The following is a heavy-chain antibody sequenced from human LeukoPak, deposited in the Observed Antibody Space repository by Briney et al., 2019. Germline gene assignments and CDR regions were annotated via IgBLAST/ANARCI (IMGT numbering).Heavy chain of an antibody. CDR2: IYPGDSDT. CDR3: ARHVDILTGPRD. V-gene: IGHV5-51*01. CDR1: GYSFTTYW. J-gene: IGHJ4*02. D-gene: IGHD3-9*01. Sequence: GESLKISCKGSGYSFTTYWIGWVRQLPGKGLKWMGVIYPGDSDTRYSPSFQGQVTISADKSISTAYLQWSSLKASDTAMYFCARHVDILTGPRDWGQGTLVTVSS.